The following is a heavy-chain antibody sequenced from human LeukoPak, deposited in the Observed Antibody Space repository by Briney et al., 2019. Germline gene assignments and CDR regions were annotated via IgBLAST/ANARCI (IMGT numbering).Heavy chain of an antibody. CDR2: IRYDGSIK. V-gene: IGHV3-30*02. CDR3: ARYEAEGYCSGGSCYPC. CDR1: GFTFSNYG. Sequence: GGSLRLSCAASGFTFSNYGMHWVRQAPGKGLEWVTFIRYDGSIKYYADSVKGRFTISRDNSKNTLYLQMNSLRAEDTAVYYCARYEAEGYCSGGSCYPCWGQGTLVTVSS. D-gene: IGHD2-15*01. J-gene: IGHJ4*02.